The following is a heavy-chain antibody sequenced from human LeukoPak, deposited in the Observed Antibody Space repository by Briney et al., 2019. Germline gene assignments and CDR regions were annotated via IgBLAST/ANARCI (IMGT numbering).Heavy chain of an antibody. D-gene: IGHD2-15*01. J-gene: IGHJ4*02. Sequence: SQTLSLTCAISGDTVSSNSAAWHWIRQSPSRGLEWLGRTYYRSKWYNDYAVSVKSRITINPDTSKNQFSLQLNSVTPEDTAVYYCARDLGYCSGGSCYSFDYWGQGTLVTVSS. V-gene: IGHV6-1*01. CDR3: ARDLGYCSGGSCYSFDY. CDR2: TYYRSKWYN. CDR1: GDTVSSNSAA.